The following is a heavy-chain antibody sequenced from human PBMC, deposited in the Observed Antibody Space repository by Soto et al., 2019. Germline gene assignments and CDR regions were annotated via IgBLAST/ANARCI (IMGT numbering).Heavy chain of an antibody. V-gene: IGHV4-39*01. J-gene: IGHJ6*02. D-gene: IGHD3-10*01. Sequence: SETLSLTCTVSGGSISSSSYYWGWIRQPPGKGLEWIGSIYYSGSTYYNPSLKSRVTISVDTSKNQFSLKLSSVTAADTAVYYCARHLGGDYYYYGMDVWGQGTTVTAP. CDR2: IYYSGST. CDR3: ARHLGGDYYYYGMDV. CDR1: GGSISSSSYY.